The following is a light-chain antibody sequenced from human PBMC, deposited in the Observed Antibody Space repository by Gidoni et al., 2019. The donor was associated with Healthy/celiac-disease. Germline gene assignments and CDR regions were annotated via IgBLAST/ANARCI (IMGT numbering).Light chain of an antibody. CDR1: QSVSSY. CDR2: DAS. J-gene: IGKJ2*01. Sequence: EIVLTQSPATLSLSPGERATLSCRASQSVSSYLAWYQQKPGQAPRLLIYDASHRATGIPARFSGRGSWTDFTLTIRSLEPEDFAVYYCQQRSNWQYTFGQGTKLEIK. CDR3: QQRSNWQYT. V-gene: IGKV3-11*01.